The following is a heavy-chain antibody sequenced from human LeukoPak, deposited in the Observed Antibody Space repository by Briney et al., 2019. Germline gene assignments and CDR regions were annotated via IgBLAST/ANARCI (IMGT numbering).Heavy chain of an antibody. V-gene: IGHV3-33*01. CDR1: GFTFSSYG. Sequence: GGSLRLSCAASGFTFSSYGLHWVRQAPGKGLEWVAVTWLDGTKNHYADSVKGRFALSRDTSKYTLYLQMNSLGVEDTAVYYCARTPQYYYGSGSWNYWYFDLWGRGTLVTVSS. CDR2: TWLDGTKN. D-gene: IGHD3-10*01. CDR3: ARTPQYYYGSGSWNYWYFDL. J-gene: IGHJ2*01.